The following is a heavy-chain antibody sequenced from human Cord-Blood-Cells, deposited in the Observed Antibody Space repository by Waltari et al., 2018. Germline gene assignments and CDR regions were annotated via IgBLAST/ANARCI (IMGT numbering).Heavy chain of an antibody. CDR1: GYSISSGYY. CDR2: IYHSGST. D-gene: IGHD2-2*01. Sequence: QVQLQESGPGLVKPSETLSLTCTVSGYSISSGYYWGWIRQPPGKGLEWIGSIYHSGSTYYNPSLKSRVTISVDTSKNQFSLKLSSVTAADTAMYYCASGVVVPANYWFDPWGQGTLVTVSS. CDR3: ASGVVVPANYWFDP. J-gene: IGHJ5*02. V-gene: IGHV4-38-2*02.